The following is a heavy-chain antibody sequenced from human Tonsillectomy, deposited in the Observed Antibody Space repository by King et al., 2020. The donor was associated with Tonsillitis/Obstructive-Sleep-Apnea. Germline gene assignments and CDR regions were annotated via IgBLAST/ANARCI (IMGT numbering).Heavy chain of an antibody. Sequence: VQLVESGGGFVQPGGSLRLSCAASGFTVSSNYMSWVRQAPGKGLEWVSVIYSGGSTYYADSVKGRFTISRDNSKNTLYLQMNSLRAEDTAVYYCASSYYDFWSGYLRWGQGTLVTVSS. V-gene: IGHV3-66*01. CDR1: GFTVSSNY. CDR3: ASSYYDFWSGYLR. D-gene: IGHD3-3*01. CDR2: IYSGGST. J-gene: IGHJ4*02.